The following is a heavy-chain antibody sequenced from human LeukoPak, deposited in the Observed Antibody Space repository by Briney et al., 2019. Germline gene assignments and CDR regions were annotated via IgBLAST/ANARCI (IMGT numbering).Heavy chain of an antibody. Sequence: ASVKVSCKASGYTFTSYYMHWVRQAPGQGLERMGIINPSDGSTSYAQKFQVRVTMTRDMSTSTVYMELSSLRSEDTAVYYCARDAGITGTPGIFDYWGQGTLVTVSS. J-gene: IGHJ4*02. CDR2: INPSDGST. CDR3: ARDAGITGTPGIFDY. CDR1: GYTFTSYY. V-gene: IGHV1-46*01. D-gene: IGHD1-20*01.